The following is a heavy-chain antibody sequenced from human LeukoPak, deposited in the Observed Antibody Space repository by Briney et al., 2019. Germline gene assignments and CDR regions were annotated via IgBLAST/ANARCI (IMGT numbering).Heavy chain of an antibody. J-gene: IGHJ6*02. Sequence: GGSLRLSCAASGFTVSSNYMSWVRQAPGKGLEWVSVIYSGGSTYYADSVKGRFTISRDNSKNTLYLQMNSLRAEDTAVYYCARDPGGYYGSGSYPSYGMDVWGQGTTVTVSS. CDR3: ARDPGGYYGSGSYPSYGMDV. CDR2: IYSGGST. D-gene: IGHD3-10*01. CDR1: GFTVSSNY. V-gene: IGHV3-66*01.